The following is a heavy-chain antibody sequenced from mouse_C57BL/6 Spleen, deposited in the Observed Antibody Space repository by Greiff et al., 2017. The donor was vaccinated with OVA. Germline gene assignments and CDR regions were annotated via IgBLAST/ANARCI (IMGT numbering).Heavy chain of an antibody. J-gene: IGHJ3*01. V-gene: IGHV5-9-1*02. CDR3: TRDRRIYDSSFAY. Sequence: EVKLVESGEGLVKPGGSLKLSCAASGFTFSSYAMSWVRQTPEKRLEWVAYIGSGGDYIYSADTVKGRFTISRDNARNTLYLQMSSLKSEDTAMYYCTRDRRIYDSSFAYWGQGTLVTVSA. CDR2: IGSGGDYI. D-gene: IGHD2-4*01. CDR1: GFTFSSYA.